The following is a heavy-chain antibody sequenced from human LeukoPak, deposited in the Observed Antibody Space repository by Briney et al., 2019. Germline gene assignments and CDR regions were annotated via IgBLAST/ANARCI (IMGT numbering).Heavy chain of an antibody. CDR1: GYSFISYW. J-gene: IGHJ5*02. CDR3: ARGGLSGWYYWFDP. Sequence: GDSLKISCKGPGYSFISYWIGWVRQMPGKGLEWMGIIYPGDSDTRYSPSFQGQVTISADKSISTTYLQWSSLKASDTAIYYCARGGLSGWYYWFDPWGQGTLVTVSS. V-gene: IGHV5-51*01. D-gene: IGHD6-19*01. CDR2: IYPGDSDT.